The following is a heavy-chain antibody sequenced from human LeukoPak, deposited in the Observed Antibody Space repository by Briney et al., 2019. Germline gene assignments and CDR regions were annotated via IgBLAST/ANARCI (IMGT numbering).Heavy chain of an antibody. V-gene: IGHV3-48*03. J-gene: IGHJ4*02. CDR1: GFTFSNYE. Sequence: GGSLRLSCAGSGFTFSNYEMNWVRQAPGKGLEWISYISSTGRTKYYADSVKGRFTVSRDNAKTSLYLQMSSLRTEDTAVYYCARENGDYGVLFDFWGQGTLVAVSS. CDR3: ARENGDYGVLFDF. D-gene: IGHD4/OR15-4a*01. CDR2: ISSTGRTK.